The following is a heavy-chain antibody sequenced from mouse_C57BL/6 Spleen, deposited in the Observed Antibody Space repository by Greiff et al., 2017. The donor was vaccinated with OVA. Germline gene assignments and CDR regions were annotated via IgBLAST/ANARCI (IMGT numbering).Heavy chain of an antibody. Sequence: VQLQQSGAELVRPGASVKLSCTASGFHIKDYYMHWVKQRPEQGLVGIGRIDPEEGDTEYAPKFQGKATITTDTSSNTAYLQLSSLTSEDTAVYYCTTWDTTVVATDYWGQGTTLTVSS. J-gene: IGHJ2*01. CDR1: GFHIKDYY. D-gene: IGHD1-1*01. CDR2: IDPEEGDT. CDR3: TTWDTTVVATDY. V-gene: IGHV14-1*01.